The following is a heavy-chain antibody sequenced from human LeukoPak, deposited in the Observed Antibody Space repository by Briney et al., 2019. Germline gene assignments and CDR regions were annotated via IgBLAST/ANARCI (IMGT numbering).Heavy chain of an antibody. CDR2: IYYSGRT. V-gene: IGHV4-59*01. D-gene: IGHD5-18*01. CDR3: ARGQKYRNGYTVTELGSGYFAY. J-gene: IGHJ4*02. CDR1: GGSISSYY. Sequence: SETLSLTCTVSGGSISSYYWSWIRQTPGKGLEWIGYIYYSGRTNYNPSLKSRVTISVDTSKNQFSLTLSSVTTADTAVYYCARGQKYRNGYTVTELGSGYFAYWGQGTLVTVSS.